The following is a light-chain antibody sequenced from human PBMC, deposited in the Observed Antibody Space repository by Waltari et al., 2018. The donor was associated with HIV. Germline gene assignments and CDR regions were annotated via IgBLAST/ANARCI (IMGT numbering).Light chain of an antibody. Sequence: VVMTQSPLSLPVTLGQPASISCRSTQSLVYSDGNTYLNWFQQRPGQSPRRLLYKVSNRDAGVPDRFTGSGSGTDFTLKISRVEAEDVGFYYCMQGSHWPGTFGQGTKVEIK. J-gene: IGKJ1*01. CDR3: MQGSHWPGT. CDR1: QSLVYSDGNTY. V-gene: IGKV2-30*01. CDR2: KVS.